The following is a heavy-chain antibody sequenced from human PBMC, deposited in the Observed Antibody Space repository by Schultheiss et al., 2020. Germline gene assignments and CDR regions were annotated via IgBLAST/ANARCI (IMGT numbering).Heavy chain of an antibody. CDR1: GGSISSSSYY. CDR2: IYYSGST. CDR3: ARLGNYYGSGSYFGAFDP. J-gene: IGHJ5*02. Sequence: SQTLSLTCTVSGGSISSSSYYWSWIRQPPGKGLEWIGYIYYSGSTNYNPSLKSRVTISVDKSKNQFSLKLSSVTAADTAVYYCARLGNYYGSGSYFGAFDPWGQGTLV. V-gene: IGHV4-61*05. D-gene: IGHD3-10*01.